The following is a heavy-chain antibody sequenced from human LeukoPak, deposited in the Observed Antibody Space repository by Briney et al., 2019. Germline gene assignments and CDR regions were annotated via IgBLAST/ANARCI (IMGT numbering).Heavy chain of an antibody. V-gene: IGHV3-23*01. J-gene: IGHJ4*02. D-gene: IGHD2-2*01. Sequence: GGSLRLSCAASGFTFSSYAMSWVRQAPGKGLECVSAISGSGGSTYYADSVKGRFTISRDNSKNTLYLQMNSLRAEDTAVYYCAKAGVVPAAIAKFDYWGQGTLVTVSS. CDR2: ISGSGGST. CDR3: AKAGVVPAAIAKFDY. CDR1: GFTFSSYA.